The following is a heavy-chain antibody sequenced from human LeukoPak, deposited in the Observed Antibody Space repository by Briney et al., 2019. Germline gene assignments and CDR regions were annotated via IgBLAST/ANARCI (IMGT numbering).Heavy chain of an antibody. CDR2: IRSSSSYI. CDR1: GFTFSTYS. Sequence: GGSLRLSCAASGFTFSTYSMNWVRQAPGKGLEWVSSIRSSSSYIYYADSVKGRFTISRDNAKNSLYLQMNSLRAEDTAVYYCAGDGSKGFDLWGQGTMVTVSS. CDR3: AGDGSKGFDL. J-gene: IGHJ3*01. V-gene: IGHV3-21*01. D-gene: IGHD5-24*01.